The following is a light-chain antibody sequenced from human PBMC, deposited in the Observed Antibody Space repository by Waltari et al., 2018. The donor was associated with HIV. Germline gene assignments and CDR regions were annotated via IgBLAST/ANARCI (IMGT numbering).Light chain of an antibody. CDR3: MQALGTPRVT. Sequence: DLFRTQSPRSIPVTPAKAASICCSASQSLLHSNGYNYVDWYLQKPGQCPQLLIYLGSIRASGVSDRFGGSGSVTDFKLKISRVEAEDVGVYYCMQALGTPRVTFGQGTKLEIK. CDR2: LGS. CDR1: QSLLHSNGYNY. V-gene: IGKV2-28*01. J-gene: IGKJ2*01.